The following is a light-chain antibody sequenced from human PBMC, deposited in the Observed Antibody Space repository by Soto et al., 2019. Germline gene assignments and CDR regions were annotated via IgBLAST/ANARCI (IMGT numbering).Light chain of an antibody. J-gene: IGKJ4*01. CDR3: QQYYRTPPT. Sequence: DIVMTQSPDSLAVSLGERATINCKSSQSVLYSSNNKNYLAWYQQKPGQPPKLLIYWASTRESGVPDRVSGSGSGTDFTLTISSLQAEDVAVDYCQQYYRTPPTFGGGTKVEIK. V-gene: IGKV4-1*01. CDR2: WAS. CDR1: QSVLYSSNNKNY.